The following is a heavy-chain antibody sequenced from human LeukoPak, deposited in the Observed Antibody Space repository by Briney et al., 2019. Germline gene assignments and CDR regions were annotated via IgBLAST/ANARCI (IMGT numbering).Heavy chain of an antibody. D-gene: IGHD4-17*01. J-gene: IGHJ1*01. CDR1: GGSFSGYY. CDR3: ARPTTVTTHYFQH. V-gene: IGHV4-34*01. Sequence: SETLSLTRAVYGGSFSGYYWTWIRQPPGKGLEWIGEINHSGSTNYNPSLKSRVTISVDTSKNQFSLKLSSVTAADTAVYYCARPTTVTTHYFQHWGQGTLVTVSS. CDR2: INHSGST.